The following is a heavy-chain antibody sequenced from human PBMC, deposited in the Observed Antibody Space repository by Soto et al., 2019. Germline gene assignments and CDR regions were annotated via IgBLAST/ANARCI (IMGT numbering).Heavy chain of an antibody. CDR2: FDPEDGET. J-gene: IGHJ4*02. V-gene: IGHV1-24*01. CDR1: GYTLTELS. CDR3: ATWGRQYYYGSGSSYNFDY. D-gene: IGHD3-10*01. Sequence: GASVKVSCKVSGYTLTELSMHWVQQAPGKGLEWMGGFDPEDGETIYAQKFQGRVTMTEDTSTDTAYMELSSLRSEDTAVYYCATWGRQYYYGSGSSYNFDYWGQGTLVTVSS.